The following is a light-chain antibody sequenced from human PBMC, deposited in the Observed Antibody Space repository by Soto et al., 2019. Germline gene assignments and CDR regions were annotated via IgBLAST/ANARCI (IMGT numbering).Light chain of an antibody. CDR3: SSYSSRSTLLV. CDR2: EVN. V-gene: IGLV2-14*01. J-gene: IGLJ2*01. Sequence: QSALTQPASVSGSPGQSITISCTGTSSDVGGYNYVSWYQQYPGKAPKLMIYEVNYRPSGISARFSGSKSGNTASLTISGLQTDDEADYYCSSYSSRSTLLVFGGGTKLTVL. CDR1: SSDVGGYNY.